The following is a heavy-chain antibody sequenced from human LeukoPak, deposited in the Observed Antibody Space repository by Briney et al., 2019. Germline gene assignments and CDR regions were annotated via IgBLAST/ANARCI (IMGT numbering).Heavy chain of an antibody. CDR2: INPNSGGT. D-gene: IGHD2-2*01. CDR1: GYTFTGYY. J-gene: IGHJ3*02. CDR3: ARLIVVVPAAISDAFDI. V-gene: IGHV1-2*02. Sequence: GASVKVSCKASGYTFTGYYMHWVRQAPGQGLEWMGWINPNSGGTNYAQKFQGRVTMTRDTSISTAYMELSRLRSDDTAVHYCARLIVVVPAAISDAFDIWGQGTMVTVSS.